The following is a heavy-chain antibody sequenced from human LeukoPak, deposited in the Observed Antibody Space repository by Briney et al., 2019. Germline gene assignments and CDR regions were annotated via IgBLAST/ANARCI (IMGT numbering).Heavy chain of an antibody. CDR1: GYTLTSYG. Sequence: ASVKVSCKASGYTLTSYGISWVRQAPRQGLEWMGWVCALNGNTNDAQKRQGRVTMTTDTSTSTAYMELRSVRADDTAVYYCASDRYVVVVPGNIGLDYWGQGTLVTVSS. J-gene: IGHJ4*02. CDR2: VCALNGNT. V-gene: IGHV1-18*01. D-gene: IGHD2-15*01. CDR3: ASDRYVVVVPGNIGLDY.